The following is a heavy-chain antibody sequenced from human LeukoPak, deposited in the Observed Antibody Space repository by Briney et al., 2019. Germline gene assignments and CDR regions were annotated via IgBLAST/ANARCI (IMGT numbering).Heavy chain of an antibody. V-gene: IGHV4-59*01. J-gene: IGHJ3*02. D-gene: IGHD2-21*02. CDR3: ARGIGDYYLDDAFDI. CDR1: GGSISSYY. CDR2: IYYSGST. Sequence: SETLSLTCTVSGGSISSYYWSWIRQPPGKGLEWIGYIYYSGSTNYNPSLKSRVTISVDTSKNQFSLKLSSVTAADAAVYYCARGIGDYYLDDAFDIWGQGTMVTVSS.